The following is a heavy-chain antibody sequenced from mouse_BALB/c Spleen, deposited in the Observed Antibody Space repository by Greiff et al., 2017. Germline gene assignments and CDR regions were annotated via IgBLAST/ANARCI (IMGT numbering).Heavy chain of an antibody. CDR2: IWRGGST. Sequence: VQLQQSGPSLVQPSQSLSITCTVSGFSLTSYGVHWVRQSPGKGLEWLGVIWRGGSTDYNAAFMSRLSITKDNSKSQVFFKMNSLQADDTAIYYCAKEGYDYDAMDYWGQGTSVTVSS. V-gene: IGHV2-5-1*01. J-gene: IGHJ4*01. CDR1: GFSLTSYG. CDR3: AKEGYDYDAMDY.